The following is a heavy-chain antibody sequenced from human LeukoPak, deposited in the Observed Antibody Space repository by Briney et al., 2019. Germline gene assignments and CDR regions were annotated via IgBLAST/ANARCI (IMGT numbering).Heavy chain of an antibody. CDR1: GGSISSHY. J-gene: IGHJ4*02. CDR2: IYYSGST. Sequence: SETLSLTCTVSGGSISSHYWSWIRQPPGKGLEWIGYIYYSGSTNYNPSLKSRVTISVDTSKNQFSLKLSSVTAADTSVYYCARGSYSGYAYFDYWGQGTLVTVSS. D-gene: IGHD5-12*01. CDR3: ARGSYSGYAYFDY. V-gene: IGHV4-59*11.